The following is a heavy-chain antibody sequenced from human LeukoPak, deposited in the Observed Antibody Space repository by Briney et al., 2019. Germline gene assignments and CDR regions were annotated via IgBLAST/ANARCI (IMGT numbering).Heavy chain of an antibody. V-gene: IGHV4-59*08. CDR1: GGSISSYY. J-gene: IGHJ4*02. CDR3: ARAYYSDSNAPYYFDY. Sequence: SETLSLTCTVSGGSISSYYWSWIRQPPGKGLEWIGYIYYSGSTNYNLSLKSRVTISVDTSTNEFSLKLTSVTAADTAVYYCARAYYSDSNAPYYFDYWGERTLVTVSS. D-gene: IGHD3-22*01. CDR2: IYYSGST.